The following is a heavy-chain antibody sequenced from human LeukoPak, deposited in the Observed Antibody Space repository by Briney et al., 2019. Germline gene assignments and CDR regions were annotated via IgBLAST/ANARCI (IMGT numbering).Heavy chain of an antibody. CDR2: INPNSGGT. Sequence: ASVKVSCKASGYTFTGYYMRWVRQAPGQGLEWMGRINPNSGGTNYAQKFQGRVTMTRDTSISTAYMELSRLRSDDTAVYYCARARYDILTGYYSLFDYWGQGTLVTVSS. D-gene: IGHD3-9*01. V-gene: IGHV1-2*06. CDR3: ARARYDILTGYYSLFDY. CDR1: GYTFTGYY. J-gene: IGHJ4*02.